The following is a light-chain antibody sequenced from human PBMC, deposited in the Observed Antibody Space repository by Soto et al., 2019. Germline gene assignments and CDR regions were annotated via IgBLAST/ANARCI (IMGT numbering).Light chain of an antibody. V-gene: IGKV3-15*01. CDR3: QQYNNWPPWT. CDR1: QSVSSN. J-gene: IGKJ1*01. CDR2: GAS. Sequence: EIVMTQSPASLSVSPGERATLSCTASQSVSSNLAWFQQQPGQAPRLLIYGASTRVTGVPARFSGSGSGTEFTLTISSLQSEDFAVYYCQQYNNWPPWTFGQGTKVEIK.